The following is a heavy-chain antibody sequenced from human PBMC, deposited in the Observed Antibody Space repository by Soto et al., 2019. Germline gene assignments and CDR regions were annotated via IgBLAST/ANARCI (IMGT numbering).Heavy chain of an antibody. CDR3: ARDFRYDILPINWFDP. J-gene: IGHJ5*02. CDR1: GFTFSSYG. D-gene: IGHD3-9*01. CDR2: IWYDGSNK. V-gene: IGHV3-33*01. Sequence: GGSLRLSCAASGFTFSSYGMHWVRQAPGKGLEWVAVIWYDGSNKYYADSVKGRFTISRDNSKNTLYLQMNSLRAEDTAVYYCARDFRYDILPINWFDPWGQGTPVTVSS.